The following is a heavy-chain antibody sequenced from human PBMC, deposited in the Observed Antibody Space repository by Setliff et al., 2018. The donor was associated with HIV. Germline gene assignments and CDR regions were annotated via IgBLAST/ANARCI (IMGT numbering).Heavy chain of an antibody. Sequence: SETLSLTCSVYGTSFSDHYWSWVRQTPGKGLEWIGEMNQSGTTNYNPSLKSRVTISVDTSKNQFSLKLSSATAADTAVYYCARSRLHYYDSSGYYPSYFDYWGQGTLVTVSS. V-gene: IGHV4-34*01. CDR2: MNQSGTT. CDR1: GTSFSDHY. J-gene: IGHJ4*02. CDR3: ARSRLHYYDSSGYYPSYFDY. D-gene: IGHD3-22*01.